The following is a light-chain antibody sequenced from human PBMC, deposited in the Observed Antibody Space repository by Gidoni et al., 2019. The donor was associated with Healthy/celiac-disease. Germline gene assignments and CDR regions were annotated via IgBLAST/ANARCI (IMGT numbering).Light chain of an antibody. CDR3: QQYYSYPPYT. J-gene: IGKJ2*01. Sequence: AIRMTQSPSSFSSSTGDRVTITCRASQVISSYLAWYQQKPGKAPKLLIYAASQWQSGVPSRFSGSGSGTDFTLTISCLQSEDFATYYCQQYYSYPPYTFXQXTKLXIK. V-gene: IGKV1-8*01. CDR1: QVISSY. CDR2: AAS.